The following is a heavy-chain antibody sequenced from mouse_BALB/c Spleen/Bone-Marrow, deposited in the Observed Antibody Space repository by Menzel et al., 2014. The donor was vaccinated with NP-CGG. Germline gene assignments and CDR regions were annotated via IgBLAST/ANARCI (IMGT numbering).Heavy chain of an antibody. J-gene: IGHJ1*01. CDR3: ASYDYGWYFDV. D-gene: IGHD2-4*01. CDR1: GFNIKDTY. Sequence: VQLQQSGAELVKPGASVKLSCTASGFNIKDTYMHWVKQRPEQGLEWIGRIDPANGNTKYDPKFQGKATITTDTSSNTAYLQLSSLTPEDTAVYYCASYDYGWYFDVWGAGTTVTVSS. CDR2: IDPANGNT. V-gene: IGHV14-3*02.